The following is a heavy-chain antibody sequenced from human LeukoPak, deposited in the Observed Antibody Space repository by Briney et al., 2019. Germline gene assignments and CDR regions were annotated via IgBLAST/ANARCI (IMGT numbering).Heavy chain of an antibody. D-gene: IGHD1-1*01. CDR3: ARRVGKYPTYYFDS. J-gene: IGHJ4*02. CDR2: IYYTGST. V-gene: IGHV4-31*03. Sequence: SETLSLTCTVSGGSNSTGGHYWSWIRQHPGKGLEWLGYIYYTGSTSYTPSLKTRLAISLDTSKDQFSLNLSSVTAADTAVYYCARRVGKYPTYYFDSWGQGALVTVSS. CDR1: GGSNSTGGHY.